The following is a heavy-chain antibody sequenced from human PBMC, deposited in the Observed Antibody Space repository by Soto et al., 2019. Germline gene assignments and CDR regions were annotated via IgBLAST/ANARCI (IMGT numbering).Heavy chain of an antibody. J-gene: IGHJ4*02. Sequence: GGSLRLSCAASGFTVSSNYMSWVRQAPGKGLEWVSVIYSGGSTYYADSVKGRFTISRDNSKNTLYLQMNSLRAEDTAVYYCARGSPITMVRGVIGYFDYWGQGTLVTVSS. CDR1: GFTVSSNY. V-gene: IGHV3-66*01. CDR2: IYSGGST. CDR3: ARGSPITMVRGVIGYFDY. D-gene: IGHD3-10*01.